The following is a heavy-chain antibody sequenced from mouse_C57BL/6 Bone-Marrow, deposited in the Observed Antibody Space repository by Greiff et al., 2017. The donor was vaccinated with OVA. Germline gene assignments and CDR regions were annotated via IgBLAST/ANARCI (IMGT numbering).Heavy chain of an antibody. V-gene: IGHV1-81*01. D-gene: IGHD1-1*01. CDR1: GYTFTSYG. J-gene: IGHJ3*01. CDR3: ARWGYYYGSSQAWFAY. Sequence: QVQLQQSGAELARPGASVKLSCKASGYTFTSYGISWVKQRTGQGLEWIGEIYPRSGNTYYNEKFKGKATLTADKSSSTAYMELRSLTSEDSAFYFCARWGYYYGSSQAWFAYWGHGTLVTVSA. CDR2: IYPRSGNT.